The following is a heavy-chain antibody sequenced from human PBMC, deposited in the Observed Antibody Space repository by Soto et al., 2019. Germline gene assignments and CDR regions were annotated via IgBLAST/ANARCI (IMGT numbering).Heavy chain of an antibody. CDR3: ARSSIAVSWFDP. D-gene: IGHD6-6*01. V-gene: IGHV3-11*06. J-gene: IGHJ5*02. CDR1: GFTFSDYY. CDR2: ISSSSSYT. Sequence: QVQLVESGGGLVKPGGSLRLSSAASGFTFSDYYMSWIRQAPGKGLEWVSYISSSSSYTNYADSVKGRFTISRDNAKKSLYLQMNSLRAEDTAVYYCARSSIAVSWFDPWGQGTLVTVSS.